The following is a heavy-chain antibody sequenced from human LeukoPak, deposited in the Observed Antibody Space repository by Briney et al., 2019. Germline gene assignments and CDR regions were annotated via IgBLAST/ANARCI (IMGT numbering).Heavy chain of an antibody. Sequence: GGSLILSCAASGFSFSSYGMYWVRQAPGKGLEWVAFIRDDGSNKYYADSVKGRFTISRDNSKNTLYLQMNSLRAEDTAVYYCARAPLYSSSWYDYYYYYMDVWGKGTTVTVSS. CDR2: IRDDGSNK. D-gene: IGHD6-13*01. CDR3: ARAPLYSSSWYDYYYYYMDV. V-gene: IGHV3-30*02. J-gene: IGHJ6*03. CDR1: GFSFSSYG.